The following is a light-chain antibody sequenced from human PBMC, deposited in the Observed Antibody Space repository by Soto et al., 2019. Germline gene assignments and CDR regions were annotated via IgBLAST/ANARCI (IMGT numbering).Light chain of an antibody. CDR3: AEAYCAPST. J-gene: IGKJ1*01. CDR1: QSITTY. CDR2: AAA. Sequence: DIQMTQSPSSLSASVGDRVTITCRASQSITTYLNWYQQTSGEAPKLLIYAAARLQTGVPSRFSGSGSGTDLSLTIGSLQPEGFATYYGAEAYCAPSTCGQGTKVVIK. V-gene: IGKV1-39*01.